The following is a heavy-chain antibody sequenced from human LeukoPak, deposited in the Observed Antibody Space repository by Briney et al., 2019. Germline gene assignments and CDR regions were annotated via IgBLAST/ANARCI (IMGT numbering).Heavy chain of an antibody. CDR3: AVVVVPAAKGDY. CDR1: GFIFSTYW. CDR2: ISYDGSNK. V-gene: IGHV3-30*03. J-gene: IGHJ4*02. Sequence: GGSLRLSCAASGFIFSTYWMSWVRQAPGKGLEWVAVISYDGSNKYYADSVKGRFTISRDNSNNTLYLQMNSLRAEDTAVYYCAVVVVPAAKGDYWGQGTLVTVSS. D-gene: IGHD2-2*01.